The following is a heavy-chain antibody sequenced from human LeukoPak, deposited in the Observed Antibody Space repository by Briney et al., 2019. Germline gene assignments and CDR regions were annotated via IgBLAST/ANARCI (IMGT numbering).Heavy chain of an antibody. V-gene: IGHV4-34*01. J-gene: IGHJ5*02. CDR2: INHSGST. Sequence: PSETLSLTCTVSGGSISSYYWSWIRQPPGKGLEWIGEINHSGSTNYNPSLKSRVTISVDTSKNQFSLQLSSVTAADTAVYYCARGRAARALNKKNWFDPWGQGTLVTVSS. CDR3: ARGRAARALNKKNWFDP. CDR1: GGSISSYY. D-gene: IGHD2-15*01.